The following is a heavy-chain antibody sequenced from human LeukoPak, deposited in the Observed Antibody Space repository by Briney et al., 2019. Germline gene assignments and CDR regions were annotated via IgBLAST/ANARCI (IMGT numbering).Heavy chain of an antibody. CDR3: ARDLPRLRTVTTRHYYYYGMDV. Sequence: SQTLSLTCTVSGGSISSGDYYWSWIRQPPGKGLEWIGYIYYSGSTYYNPSLKSRVTISVDTSKNQFSLKLSSVTAADTAVYYCARDLPRLRTVTTRHYYYYGMDVWGQGTTVTVSS. V-gene: IGHV4-30-4*01. CDR2: IYYSGST. J-gene: IGHJ6*02. CDR1: GGSISSGDYY. D-gene: IGHD4-11*01.